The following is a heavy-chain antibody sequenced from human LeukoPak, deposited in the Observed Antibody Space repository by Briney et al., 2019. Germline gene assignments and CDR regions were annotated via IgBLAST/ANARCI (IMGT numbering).Heavy chain of an antibody. D-gene: IGHD2-2*01. J-gene: IGHJ5*02. CDR3: AREEYGFDP. V-gene: IGHV1-2*02. CDR2: INPKSGGT. CDR1: GYTFTGYY. Sequence: ASVKVSCKASGYTFTGYYMHWVRQAPGQGLEWMGWINPKSGGTNYAQKFQGRVTMTRDTSIHTAHMELSRLRSADTAVYYCAREEYGFDPWGQGTLVTVSS.